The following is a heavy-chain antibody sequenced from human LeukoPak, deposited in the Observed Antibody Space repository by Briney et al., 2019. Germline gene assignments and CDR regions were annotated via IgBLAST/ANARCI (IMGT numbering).Heavy chain of an antibody. CDR2: IYYSGST. Sequence: SETLSLTCTVSGGSISSYYWSWIRQPPGKGLEWIGYIYYSGSTNYNPSLKSRVTISVDTSKNQFSLKLSSVTAADTAVYYCASHRGYCSSTSCYSWFDPWGQGTLVTVSS. V-gene: IGHV4-59*01. J-gene: IGHJ5*02. D-gene: IGHD2-2*01. CDR1: GGSISSYY. CDR3: ASHRGYCSSTSCYSWFDP.